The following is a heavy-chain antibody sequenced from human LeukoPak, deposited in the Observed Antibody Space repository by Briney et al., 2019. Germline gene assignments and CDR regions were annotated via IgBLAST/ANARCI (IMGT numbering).Heavy chain of an antibody. J-gene: IGHJ4*02. Sequence: SGTLSLTCGLFGRSIIGYHWNWIRQSPGKGLEWIGEINHSGSANYNPSFKSRVTISLDTSKNQFSLELRSVTAADTAVYYCARAPTTVVSVPYYFDDWGQGTLVTVSS. V-gene: IGHV4-34*01. D-gene: IGHD4-11*01. CDR3: ARAPTTVVSVPYYFDD. CDR2: INHSGSA. CDR1: GRSIIGYH.